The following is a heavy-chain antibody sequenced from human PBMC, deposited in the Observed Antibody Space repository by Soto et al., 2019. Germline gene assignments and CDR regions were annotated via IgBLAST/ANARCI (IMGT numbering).Heavy chain of an antibody. D-gene: IGHD3-10*01. Sequence: ASVKVSCKASGYTFTGYYMHWVRQAPGQGLEWMGWINPNSGGTNYAQKFQGWVTMTRDTSISTAYMELSRLRSDDTAVYYCARGGLWFGDEGHHPFDYWGQGTLVTVSS. CDR2: INPNSGGT. CDR3: ARGGLWFGDEGHHPFDY. CDR1: GYTFTGYY. V-gene: IGHV1-2*04. J-gene: IGHJ4*02.